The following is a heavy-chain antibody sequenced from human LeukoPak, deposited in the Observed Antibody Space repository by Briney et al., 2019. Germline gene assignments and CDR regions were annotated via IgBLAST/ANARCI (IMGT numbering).Heavy chain of an antibody. J-gene: IGHJ1*01. D-gene: IGHD3-22*01. CDR2: ISAYNGNT. V-gene: IGHV1-18*01. CDR1: GHTFTSYG. CDR3: ARDSYYYDSSGARGYFQH. Sequence: ASVKVSCKASGHTFTSYGISWVRQAPGQGLEWMGWISAYNGNTNYAQKLQGRVTMTTDASTSTAYMELRSLRSDDTAVYYCARDSYYYDSSGARGYFQHWGQGTLVTVSS.